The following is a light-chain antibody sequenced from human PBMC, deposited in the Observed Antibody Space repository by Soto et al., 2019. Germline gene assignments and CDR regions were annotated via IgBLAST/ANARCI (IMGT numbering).Light chain of an antibody. CDR1: QSISSY. Sequence: DIQMTQSPSSLSASVGDRVTITCRASQSISSYLNWYQQKPGKAPKLLIYAASSLQSGGPSRFSGSGSGTDFTLTISSLQPDDFATYYCQQSYSTPFTFGQGTRLEIK. CDR3: QQSYSTPFT. J-gene: IGKJ5*01. CDR2: AAS. V-gene: IGKV1-39*01.